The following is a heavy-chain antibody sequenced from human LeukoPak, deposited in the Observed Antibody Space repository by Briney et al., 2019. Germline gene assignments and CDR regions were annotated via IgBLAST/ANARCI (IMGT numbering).Heavy chain of an antibody. J-gene: IGHJ5*02. D-gene: IGHD2-15*01. CDR2: MNPNSGNT. Sequence: ASVKVSCKASGYTFTSYDINWVRQATGQGREWMGWMNPNSGNTGYAQKFQGRVTMTRNTSISTAYMELSSLRSEDTAVYYCARGDRYCSGGSCYSEGWFDPWGQGTLVTVSS. CDR3: ARGDRYCSGGSCYSEGWFDP. CDR1: GYTFTSYD. V-gene: IGHV1-8*01.